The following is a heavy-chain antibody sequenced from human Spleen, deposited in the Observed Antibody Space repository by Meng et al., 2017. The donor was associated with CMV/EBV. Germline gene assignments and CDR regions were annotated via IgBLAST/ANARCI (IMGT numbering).Heavy chain of an antibody. Sequence: TADYGRWVRQAPGQGLGWMGWINPDSGGTIYAQKFQGRVILTSDTSITTARLELTSLRSDDTAVYYCARETGDNPANYLDYWGQGTLVTVSS. V-gene: IGHV1-2*02. CDR1: TADY. D-gene: IGHD4-23*01. CDR2: INPDSGGT. J-gene: IGHJ4*02. CDR3: ARETGDNPANYLDY.